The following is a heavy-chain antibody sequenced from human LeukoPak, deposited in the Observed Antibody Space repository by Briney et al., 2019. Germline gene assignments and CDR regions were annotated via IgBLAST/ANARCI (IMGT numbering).Heavy chain of an antibody. CDR1: GGTFSSYA. CDR2: IIPIFGTA. CDR3: AGAKDIVVVPAAPYWDY. Sequence: SVKVSCKASGGTFSSYAISWVRQAPGQGLEWMGGIIPIFGTANYAQKFQGRVTITTDESTSTAYMELSSLRSEDTAVYYCAGAKDIVVVPAAPYWDYWGQGTLVTVSS. D-gene: IGHD2-2*01. V-gene: IGHV1-69*05. J-gene: IGHJ4*02.